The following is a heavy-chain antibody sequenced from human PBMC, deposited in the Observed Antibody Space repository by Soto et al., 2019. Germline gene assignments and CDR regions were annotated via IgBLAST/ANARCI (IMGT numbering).Heavy chain of an antibody. Sequence: ASVKVSCKASGYTFTSYGISGVRRSPGQGHEWKGWISTYNGNTNYAQKLQGRVTMTTDTSTSTAYMELRSLRSDDTAVYYYARVRYYDSSGHYHSSWGQGTLVTVSS. V-gene: IGHV1-18*04. CDR2: ISTYNGNT. CDR3: ARVRYYDSSGHYHSS. CDR1: GYTFTSYG. D-gene: IGHD3-22*01. J-gene: IGHJ5*02.